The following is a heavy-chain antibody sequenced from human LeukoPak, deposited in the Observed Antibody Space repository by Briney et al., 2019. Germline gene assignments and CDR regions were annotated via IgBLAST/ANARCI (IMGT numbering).Heavy chain of an antibody. CDR1: GGSISSYY. V-gene: IGHV4-59*12. CDR3: ARGFGSGSYYIGYYYYYMDV. J-gene: IGHJ6*03. D-gene: IGHD3-10*01. Sequence: SETLSLTCTVSGGSISSYYWSWIRQPPGKGLEWIGYIYYSGSTNYNPSLKSRVTMSVDTSKNQFSLKLSSVTAADTAVYYCARGFGSGSYYIGYYYYYMDVWGKGTTVTISS. CDR2: IYYSGST.